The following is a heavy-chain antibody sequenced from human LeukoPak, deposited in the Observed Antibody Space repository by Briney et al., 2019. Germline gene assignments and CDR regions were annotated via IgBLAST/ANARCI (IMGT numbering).Heavy chain of an antibody. V-gene: IGHV1-69*04. CDR3: ARDGDILTGDYYYGMDV. J-gene: IGHJ6*02. CDR1: GGTFSSYA. Sequence: ASVKVSCKASGGTFSSYAISWVRQAPGQGLEWMGRIIPILGIANYAQKFQGRVTITADKSTSTAYMELSSLRSEDTAVYYCARDGDILTGDYYYGMDVWGQGTTVTVSS. CDR2: IIPILGIA. D-gene: IGHD3-9*01.